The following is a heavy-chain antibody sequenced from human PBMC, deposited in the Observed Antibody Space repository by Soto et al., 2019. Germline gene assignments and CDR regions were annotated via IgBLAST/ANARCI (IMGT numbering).Heavy chain of an antibody. J-gene: IGHJ5*02. D-gene: IGHD2-2*01. CDR2: IYWDDDK. Sequence: QITLKESGPMLVKPTQTLTLTCTFSGFSLSTSGVGVGWIRQPPGKALEWLALIYWDDDKRYSPSLKSRLTITKDTSKNQVVLTMTNMDPVDTATYYCAHSPNCSSTSCYLRSDNWFDPWGQGTLVTVSS. CDR1: GFSLSTSGVG. V-gene: IGHV2-5*02. CDR3: AHSPNCSSTSCYLRSDNWFDP.